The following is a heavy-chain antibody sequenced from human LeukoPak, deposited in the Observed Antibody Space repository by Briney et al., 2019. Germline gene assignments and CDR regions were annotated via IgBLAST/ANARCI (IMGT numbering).Heavy chain of an antibody. D-gene: IGHD1-26*01. J-gene: IGHJ4*02. Sequence: GGSLRLSCAASGFTFSSYAMGWVRQAPGKGLEWVSAISGSGGSTYYADSVKGRFTISRDNSKNTLYLQMNSLRAEDTAVYYCAKDFGIVGATAGTDYWGQGTLVTVSS. CDR1: GFTFSSYA. CDR2: ISGSGGST. CDR3: AKDFGIVGATAGTDY. V-gene: IGHV3-23*01.